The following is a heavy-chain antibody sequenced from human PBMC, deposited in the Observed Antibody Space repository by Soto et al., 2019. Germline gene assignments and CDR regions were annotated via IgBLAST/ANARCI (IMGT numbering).Heavy chain of an antibody. D-gene: IGHD2-21*02. J-gene: IGHJ2*01. CDR3: ARAVYGGDSGSWYLDL. CDR2: ISAYNENT. CDR1: GYTFTTYS. Sequence: QVQLVQSGPELKKPGASVNVSCKASGYTFTTYSIAWVRQVPGDGPEWMGWISAYNENTNYIQSLQGRISMTRDTSTTTSHMQLRGLRPYDTAVYYCARAVYGGDSGSWYLDLWGRGTLVTVSS. V-gene: IGHV1-18*01.